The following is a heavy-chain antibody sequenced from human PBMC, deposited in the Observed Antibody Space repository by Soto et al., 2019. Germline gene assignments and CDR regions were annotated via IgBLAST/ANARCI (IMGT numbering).Heavy chain of an antibody. V-gene: IGHV3-11*01. CDR1: GFPFSDFY. Sequence: LRLSCEASGFPFSDFYMTWIRRAPGRGLQCLSYISGRGGTIYYADSVKGRFTISRDNAKNSLDLQMDGLRGDDTGVYYCARTTWELGVRFDYWGQGALVTVSS. J-gene: IGHJ4*02. CDR3: ARTTWELGVRFDY. D-gene: IGHD1-26*01. CDR2: ISGRGGTI.